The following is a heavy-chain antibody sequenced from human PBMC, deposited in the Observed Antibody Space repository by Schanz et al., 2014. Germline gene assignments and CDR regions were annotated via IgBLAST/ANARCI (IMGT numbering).Heavy chain of an antibody. CDR1: GFTVSSNY. V-gene: IGHV3-7*03. CDR2: IIHDGSEK. J-gene: IGHJ4*02. Sequence: VQLVESGGGVVQPGGSLRLSCAASGFTVSSNYMSWVRQAPGKGLEWVANIIHDGSEKFYVDSVKGRFTISRDNSDNTLFLQMNSLRAEDTAVYYCAKVREWWPYYFDYWGQGTLVTVSS. D-gene: IGHD2-15*01. CDR3: AKVREWWPYYFDY.